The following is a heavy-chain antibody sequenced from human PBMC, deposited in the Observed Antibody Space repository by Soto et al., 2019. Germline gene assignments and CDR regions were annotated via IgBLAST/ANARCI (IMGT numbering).Heavy chain of an antibody. V-gene: IGHV4-30-4*01. CDR1: GGSISSGDYY. CDR3: AREISDPPFFDY. Sequence: SEALSLTCTVSGGSISSGDYYWSWIRQPPGKGLEWIGYIYYSGSTYYNPSLKSRVTISVDTSKNQFSLKLSSVTAADTAVYYCAREISDPPFFDYWGQGTLVTVSS. J-gene: IGHJ4*02. CDR2: IYYSGST.